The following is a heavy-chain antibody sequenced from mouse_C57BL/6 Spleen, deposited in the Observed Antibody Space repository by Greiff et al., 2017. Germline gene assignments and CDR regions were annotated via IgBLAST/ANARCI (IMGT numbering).Heavy chain of an antibody. J-gene: IGHJ4*01. Sequence: QVQLQQSGAELARPGASVKLSCKASGYTFTSYGISWVKQRTGQGLEWIGEIYPRSGNTYYNEKFKGKATLTADKSSSTAYMELRSLTSEDSAVYFCARSLIYDVYYVNCYAMDYWGQGTSVTVSS. CDR2: IYPRSGNT. CDR3: ARSLIYDVYYVNCYAMDY. V-gene: IGHV1-81*01. CDR1: GYTFTSYG. D-gene: IGHD2-3*01.